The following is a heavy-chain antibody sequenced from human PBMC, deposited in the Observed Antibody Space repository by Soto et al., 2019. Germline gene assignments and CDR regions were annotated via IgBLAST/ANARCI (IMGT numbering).Heavy chain of an antibody. D-gene: IGHD1-1*01. CDR1: GFTFSSYG. CDR3: ARENYRSNWQIDY. J-gene: IGHJ4*02. Sequence: QAQLVESGGGVVQPGRSLRLSCAASGFTFSSYGMHWVRQAPGKGLEWVAVIWSDGSNEYYADSVKGRFTISRDNSKNTLYLQMSSLRAEDTAVYYCARENYRSNWQIDYWGQGTLVTVSS. V-gene: IGHV3-33*01. CDR2: IWSDGSNE.